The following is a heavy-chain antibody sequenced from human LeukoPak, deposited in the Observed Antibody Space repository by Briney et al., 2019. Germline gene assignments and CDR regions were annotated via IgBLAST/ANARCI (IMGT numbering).Heavy chain of an antibody. Sequence: ASVKVSCKASGGTFGSYAISWVRQAPGQGLEWMGGIIPIFGTANYAQKFQGRVTITADESTSTAYMELSSLRSEDTAVYYSARVARSTTYYYGSGSYPVDAFDIWGQGTMVTVSS. J-gene: IGHJ3*02. CDR1: GGTFGSYA. CDR3: ARVARSTTYYYGSGSYPVDAFDI. CDR2: IIPIFGTA. V-gene: IGHV1-69*13. D-gene: IGHD3-10*01.